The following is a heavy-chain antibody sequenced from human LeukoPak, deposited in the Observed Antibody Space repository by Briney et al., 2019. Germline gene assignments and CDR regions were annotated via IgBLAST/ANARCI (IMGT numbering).Heavy chain of an antibody. D-gene: IGHD2-2*01. CDR1: GGSISSGSYY. V-gene: IGHV4-61*02. CDR2: IYTSGST. J-gene: IGHJ4*02. CDR3: ARAEVAGYCSSTSCLYFDY. Sequence: PSETLSLTCTVSGGSISSGSYYWSWIRQPAGKGLEWIGRIYTSGSTNYNPSLKSRVTISVDTSKNQFSLKLSSVTAADTAVYYCARAEVAGYCSSTSCLYFDYWGQGTLVTVSS.